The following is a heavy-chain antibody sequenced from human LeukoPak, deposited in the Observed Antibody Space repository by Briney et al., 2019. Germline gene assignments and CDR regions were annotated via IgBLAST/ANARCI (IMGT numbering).Heavy chain of an antibody. CDR2: INSGFTT. Sequence: GGSLRLSCAASGFTFSNFAMSWVRQAPGKGLEWVSGINSGFTTFYADSVKGRFTNSRDNSKNTLYLQMNSLRAEDTAVYYCAKRIASRGEYFFDYWGQGTLVTVSS. CDR3: AKRIASRGEYFFDY. CDR1: GFTFSNFA. J-gene: IGHJ4*02. V-gene: IGHV3-23*01. D-gene: IGHD6-6*01.